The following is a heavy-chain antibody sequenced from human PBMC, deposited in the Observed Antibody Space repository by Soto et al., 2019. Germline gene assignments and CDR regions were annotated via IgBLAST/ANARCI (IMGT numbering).Heavy chain of an antibody. V-gene: IGHV1-69*13. J-gene: IGHJ6*02. CDR1: GGTFSSYA. CDR2: IIPIFGTA. D-gene: IGHD5-12*01. Sequence: SVKVSCKASGGTFSSYAISWVRQAPGQGLEWMGGIIPIFGTANYAQEFQGRVTITADESTSTAYMELSSLRSEDTAVYYCARVEGGYSGYVFFGFRSWKTRDYYYYVMDVWGQGTKVTVSS. CDR3: ARVEGGYSGYVFFGFRSWKTRDYYYYVMDV.